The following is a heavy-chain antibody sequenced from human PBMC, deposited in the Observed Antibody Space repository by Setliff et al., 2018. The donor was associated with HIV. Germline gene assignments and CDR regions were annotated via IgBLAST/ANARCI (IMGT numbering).Heavy chain of an antibody. CDR2: INTDGSNT. CDR1: GFTFSSSW. V-gene: IGHV3-74*01. Sequence: GGSLRLSCAASGFTFSSSWMHWVRQALGKGLVWASRINTDGSNTNYADSVKGRFTISRDTSKNQFSLHLNSVTPEDTAVYYCARGSYGSVLLWGQGTLVTVSS. J-gene: IGHJ4*02. CDR3: ARGSYGSVLL. D-gene: IGHD6-19*01.